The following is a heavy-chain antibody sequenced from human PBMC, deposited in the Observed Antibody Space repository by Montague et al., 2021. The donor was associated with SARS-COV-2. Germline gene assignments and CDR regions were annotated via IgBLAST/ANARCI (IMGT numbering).Heavy chain of an antibody. CDR2: IYSNDEK. D-gene: IGHD3-9*01. Sequence: PALVKPTQTLTLTCMFSGFSLSTPNVGVGWIRQPPGKALEWVAVIYSNDEKRYSPSLRNRLTITKDTAKNQVVLSLTYVDPVDTATYYCAHRIRYYDIFNAIPFDYWGQGTLVTVSS. CDR1: GFSLSTPNVG. CDR3: AHRIRYYDIFNAIPFDY. J-gene: IGHJ4*02. V-gene: IGHV2-5*01.